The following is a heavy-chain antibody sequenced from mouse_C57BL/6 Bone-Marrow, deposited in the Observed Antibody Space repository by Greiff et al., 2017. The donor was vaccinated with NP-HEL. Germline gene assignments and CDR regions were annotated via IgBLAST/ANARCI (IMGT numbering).Heavy chain of an antibody. D-gene: IGHD1-1*01. CDR2: IYPRSGNT. J-gene: IGHJ2*01. Sequence: QVQLKESGAELARPGASVKLSCKASGYTFTSYGISWVKQRPGQGLEWIGEIYPRSGNTYYNEKFKGKATLTADKSSSTAYMELRSLTPEDSAVYFCARSYYGSTLYYFDYWGQGTTLTVSS. CDR1: GYTFTSYG. CDR3: ARSYYGSTLYYFDY. V-gene: IGHV1-81*01.